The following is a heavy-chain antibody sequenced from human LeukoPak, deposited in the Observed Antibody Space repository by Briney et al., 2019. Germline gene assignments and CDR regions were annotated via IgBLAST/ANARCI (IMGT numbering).Heavy chain of an antibody. V-gene: IGHV3-23*01. Sequence: GGSLRLSCAASGFAFHTYAMSWVRQAPGKGLEWVSGTVDGSTYYAESVKGRFTISRDNSKYTLFLQMDSLRVEDTAVYYCANAYSPSWDGFDHWGRGTLVTVSS. CDR2: TVDGST. CDR3: ANAYSPSWDGFDH. D-gene: IGHD6-13*01. CDR1: GFAFHTYA. J-gene: IGHJ4*02.